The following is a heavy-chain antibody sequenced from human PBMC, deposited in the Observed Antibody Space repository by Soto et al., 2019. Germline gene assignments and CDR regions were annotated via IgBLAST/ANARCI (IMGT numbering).Heavy chain of an antibody. D-gene: IGHD3-10*01. J-gene: IGHJ6*03. CDR3: ARGGVPDYYYYMDV. Sequence: ASVKVSCRASGYTFTSYDINWVRQATGQGLEWMGWMNPNSGNTGYAQKFQGRVTMTRNTSISTAYMELSSLRSEDTAVYYCARGGVPDYYYYMDVWGKGTTVTVSS. CDR2: MNPNSGNT. CDR1: GYTFTSYD. V-gene: IGHV1-8*01.